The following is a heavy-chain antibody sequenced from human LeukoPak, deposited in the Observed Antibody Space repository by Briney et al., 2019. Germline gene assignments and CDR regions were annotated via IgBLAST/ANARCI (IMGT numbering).Heavy chain of an antibody. CDR3: ASTLLTYSSSSLGY. Sequence: PGGSLRLSCAASGFTFSSYSMNWVRQAPVKGLEWVSSISSSSSYIYYADSVKGRFTISRDNAKNSLYLQMNSLRAEDTAVYYCASTLLTYSSSSLGYWGQGTLVTVSS. J-gene: IGHJ4*02. D-gene: IGHD6-6*01. CDR2: ISSSSSYI. CDR1: GFTFSSYS. V-gene: IGHV3-21*01.